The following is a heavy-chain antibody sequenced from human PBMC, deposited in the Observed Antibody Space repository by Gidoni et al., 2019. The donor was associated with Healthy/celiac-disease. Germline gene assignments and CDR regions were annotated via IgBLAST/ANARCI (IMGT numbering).Heavy chain of an antibody. CDR1: GVTFSSYA. CDR3: AMGGLRKRWLQFGAFDY. CDR2: IIPIFGTA. J-gene: IGHJ4*02. Sequence: QVQLVQSGAAVKKPGSSLKVSCQSSGVTFSSYAISWVRQAPGQGLEWMGGIIPIFGTANYAQKFQGRVTITADESTSTAYMELSSLRSEDTAVYYCAMGGLRKRWLQFGAFDYWGQGTLVTVSS. V-gene: IGHV1-69*01. D-gene: IGHD5-12*01.